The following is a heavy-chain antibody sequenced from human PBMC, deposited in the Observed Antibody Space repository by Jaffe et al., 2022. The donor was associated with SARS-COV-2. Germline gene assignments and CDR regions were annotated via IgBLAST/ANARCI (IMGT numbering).Heavy chain of an antibody. J-gene: IGHJ4*02. CDR3: ARGTRAITIFGVVMPIFFDY. Sequence: QVQLQQWGAGLLKPSETLSLTCAVYGGSFSGYYWSWIRQPPGKGLEWIGEINHSGSTNYNPSLKSRVTISVDTSKNQFSLKLSSVTAADTAVYYCARGTRAITIFGVVMPIFFDYWGQGTLVTVSS. CDR1: GGSFSGYY. V-gene: IGHV4-34*01. D-gene: IGHD3-3*01. CDR2: INHSGST.